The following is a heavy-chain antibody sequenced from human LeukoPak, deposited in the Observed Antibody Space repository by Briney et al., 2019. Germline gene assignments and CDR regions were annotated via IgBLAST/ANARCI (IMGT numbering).Heavy chain of an antibody. CDR2: IYTSGST. V-gene: IGHV4-4*07. D-gene: IGHD4-23*01. Sequence: SETLSLTCTVSGGSISSYYWSWIRQPAGKGLEWIGRIYTSGSTNYNPSLKSRVTISLDTSKNQFSLKLSSVTAADTAVYYCARGDSTVTPKYFQYWGQGTLVTVSS. CDR1: GGSISSYY. J-gene: IGHJ1*01. CDR3: ARGDSTVTPKYFQY.